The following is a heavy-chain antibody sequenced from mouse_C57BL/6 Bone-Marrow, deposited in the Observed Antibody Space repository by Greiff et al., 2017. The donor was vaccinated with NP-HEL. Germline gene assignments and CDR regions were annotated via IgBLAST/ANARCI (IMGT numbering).Heavy chain of an antibody. J-gene: IGHJ4*01. CDR1: GYTFTSYW. Sequence: QVQLQQPGAELVMPGASVKLSCKASGYTFTSYWMHWVKQRPGQGLEWIGEIDPSDSYTNYNQKFKGKSTLTVDKSSSTAYMQLSGLTSEDSAVYYCARLGFITTVGAMDYWGQGTSVTVSS. CDR3: ARLGFITTVGAMDY. D-gene: IGHD1-1*01. CDR2: IDPSDSYT. V-gene: IGHV1-69*01.